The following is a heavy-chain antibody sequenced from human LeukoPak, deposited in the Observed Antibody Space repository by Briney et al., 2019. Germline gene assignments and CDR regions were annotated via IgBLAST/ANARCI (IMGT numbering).Heavy chain of an antibody. CDR1: GGSISSSSYY. V-gene: IGHV4-39*07. CDR2: IYYSGST. D-gene: IGHD6-13*01. Sequence: PSETLSLTCTVSGGSISSSSYYWGWIRQPPGKGLEWIGSIYYSGSTYYNPSLKSRVTISVDTSKNQFSLKLSSVTAADTAVYYCAREHSSSWYNYWGQGTLVTVSS. CDR3: AREHSSSWYNY. J-gene: IGHJ4*02.